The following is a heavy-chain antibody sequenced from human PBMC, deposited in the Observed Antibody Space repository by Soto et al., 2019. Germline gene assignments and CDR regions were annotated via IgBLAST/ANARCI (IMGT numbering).Heavy chain of an antibody. CDR3: ARVEYDYGGKAYYYYYYGMDV. CDR1: GYTFTSYA. J-gene: IGHJ6*02. CDR2: INAGNGNT. D-gene: IGHD4-17*01. Sequence: GASVKVSCKASGYTFTSYAMHWVRQAPGQRLEWMGWINAGNGNTKYSQKFQGRVTITRDTSASTAYMELSSLRSEDTAVYYCARVEYDYGGKAYYYYYYGMDVWGQGTTVTVSS. V-gene: IGHV1-3*01.